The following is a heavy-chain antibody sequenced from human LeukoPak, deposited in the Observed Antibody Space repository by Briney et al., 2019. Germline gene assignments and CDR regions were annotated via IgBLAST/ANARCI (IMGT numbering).Heavy chain of an antibody. J-gene: IGHJ4*02. CDR2: INPNSGGT. Sequence: AAVKVPCKSSGYTFTSYFMHWVRQAPGQGLEWMGWINPNSGGTNYAQKFQGRVTMTRETSISTAYMELSRLRSDDTAVYYCASLESSGWYSRYFDYWGQGTLVTVSS. D-gene: IGHD6-19*01. V-gene: IGHV1-2*02. CDR3: ASLESSGWYSRYFDY. CDR1: GYTFTSYF.